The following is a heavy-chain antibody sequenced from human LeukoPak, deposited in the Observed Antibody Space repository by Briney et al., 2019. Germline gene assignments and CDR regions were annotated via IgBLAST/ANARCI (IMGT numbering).Heavy chain of an antibody. CDR2: IWNDGSYE. Sequence: QPGRSLRLSCAPSGFTFSDYGMHWVRQAPGKGLEWVAVIWNDGSYEYYADSVKGRFTISRDNSKNTLYLQMNNLRADDTAVYFCAKPTRGGGSFLIDYWGQGTLVTVSS. V-gene: IGHV3-33*03. CDR1: GFTFSDYG. J-gene: IGHJ4*02. CDR3: AKPTRGGGSFLIDY. D-gene: IGHD1-26*01.